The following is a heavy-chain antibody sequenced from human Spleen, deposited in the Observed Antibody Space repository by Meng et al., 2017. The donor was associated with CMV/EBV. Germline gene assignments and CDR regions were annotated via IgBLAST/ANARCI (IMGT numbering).Heavy chain of an antibody. CDR3: ARLYPDTVTTYWFDP. CDR1: GYTFTGYY. CDR2: INPNSGGT. D-gene: IGHD4-11*01. Sequence: ASVKVSCKASGYTFTGYYMHWVRQAPGQGLEWMGWINPNSGGTNYAQKFQGRVTMTRDTSISTAYMELSRLRSDDTAVYYYARLYPDTVTTYWFDPWGQGTLVTVSS. V-gene: IGHV1-2*02. J-gene: IGHJ5*02.